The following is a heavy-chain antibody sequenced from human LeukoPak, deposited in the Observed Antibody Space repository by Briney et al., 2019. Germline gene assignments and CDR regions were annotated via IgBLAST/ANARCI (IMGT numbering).Heavy chain of an antibody. CDR1: GFTFSSYE. CDR3: VSGYRNGVDY. V-gene: IGHV3-48*03. CDR2: ISSGGSAI. D-gene: IGHD5-12*01. Sequence: PGGSLRLSCAVSGFTFSSYEMNWVRQAPGKGLEWVSYISSGGSAIYYADSVRGRFTISRDNARNSLYLQMNSLRIEETAVYYCVSGYRNGVDYWGQGILVTVSS. J-gene: IGHJ4*02.